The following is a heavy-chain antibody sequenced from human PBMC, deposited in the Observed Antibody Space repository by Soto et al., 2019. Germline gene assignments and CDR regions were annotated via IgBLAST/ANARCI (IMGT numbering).Heavy chain of an antibody. D-gene: IGHD3-10*01. Sequence: QVQLVQSGAEVKKPGASVKVSCKASGYTFTGYYMHWVRQAPGQGLEWMGWINPNSGGTNYAQKFQGWVTMTRDTSISTAYMELSRLRSDDTAVYYCARAGITDGSGSYYYYMDVWGKGTTVTVSS. CDR3: ARAGITDGSGSYYYYMDV. CDR2: INPNSGGT. V-gene: IGHV1-2*04. J-gene: IGHJ6*03. CDR1: GYTFTGYY.